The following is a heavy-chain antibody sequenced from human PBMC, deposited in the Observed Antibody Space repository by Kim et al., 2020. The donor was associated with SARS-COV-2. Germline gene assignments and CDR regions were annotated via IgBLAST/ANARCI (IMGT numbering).Heavy chain of an antibody. CDR2: ISGDGNNN. J-gene: IGHJ4*02. CDR3: ARDRRSTSADYYFDY. D-gene: IGHD1-26*01. CDR1: GFTFSNFW. V-gene: IGHV3-74*01. Sequence: GGSLRLSCAASGFTFSNFWIHWVRQGPGTGLVYVSGISGDGNNNWYADSVKGRFTISRDNAKNTVYLQINSLRAEDTASYFCARDRRSTSADYYFDYWGQGILVTVSS.